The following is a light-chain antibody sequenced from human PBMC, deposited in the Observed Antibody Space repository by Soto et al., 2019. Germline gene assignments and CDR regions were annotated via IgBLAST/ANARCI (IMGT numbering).Light chain of an antibody. J-gene: IGKJ4*01. CDR2: GAF. CDR1: QRVSRN. Sequence: EILLTQSPATLSLSPGDSATLSCRASQRVSRNVAWYQQKPGQAPRLLIYGAFNRATGIPDRFSGSGSGTDFTLTISRLEPEDFAVYYCQQFGNSPPLTFGGGTKVDIK. V-gene: IGKV3-20*01. CDR3: QQFGNSPPLT.